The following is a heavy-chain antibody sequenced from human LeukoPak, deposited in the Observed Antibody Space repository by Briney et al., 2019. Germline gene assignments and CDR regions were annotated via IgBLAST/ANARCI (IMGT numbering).Heavy chain of an antibody. D-gene: IGHD2-8*01. J-gene: IGHJ4*02. CDR3: ANEEWYRFDY. Sequence: GGSLRLSCAASGFAFNSYWMSWVRQTPGKGLEWVATMNGGGSATYYVDSVKGRFTITRDNAKNSLFLQMNSLRAEDTALYYCANEEWYRFDYWGQGTLVTVPS. CDR1: GFAFNSYW. CDR2: MNGGGSAT. V-gene: IGHV3-7*03.